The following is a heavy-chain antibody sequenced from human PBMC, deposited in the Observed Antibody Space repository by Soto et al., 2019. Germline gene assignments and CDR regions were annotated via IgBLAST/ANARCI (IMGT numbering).Heavy chain of an antibody. Sequence: VGSLRLSCVASGFTFRSYTMHWVRQAPGKGLEWVSSITGSGNYIYYTDSVKGRFTISRDNSKNILYLQMNSLRAEDTAVYYCAKGIPDTGGYYYYSMDVWGQGTAVTVSS. CDR3: AKGIPDTGGYYYYSMDV. J-gene: IGHJ6*02. V-gene: IGHV3-21*04. D-gene: IGHD5-18*01. CDR2: ITGSGNYI. CDR1: GFTFRSYT.